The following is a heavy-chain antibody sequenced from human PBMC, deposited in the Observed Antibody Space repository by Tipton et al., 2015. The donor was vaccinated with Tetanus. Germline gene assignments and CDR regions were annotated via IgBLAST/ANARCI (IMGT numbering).Heavy chain of an antibody. J-gene: IGHJ5*02. CDR1: GGSFSLYY. CDR2: ISHSGSS. D-gene: IGHD2-8*02. V-gene: IGHV4-34*01. CDR3: ARATSTGPAYNWFDP. Sequence: TLSLTCTVSGGSFSLYYWNWVRQSPGKGLEWIGEISHSGSSSYSPSLKSRVTISVDTSKNQLSLKLTSVTAADTAVYYCARATSTGPAYNWFDPWGQGTLVTVSS.